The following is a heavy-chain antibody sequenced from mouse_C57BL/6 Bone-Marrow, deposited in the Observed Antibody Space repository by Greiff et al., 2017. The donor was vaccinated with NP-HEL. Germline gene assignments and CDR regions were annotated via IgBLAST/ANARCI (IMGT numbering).Heavy chain of an antibody. CDR1: GYEFSNYW. CDR2: IYPGGGYT. Sequence: QVQLQQSGAELVKPGASVKISCKASGYEFSNYWMNWVKQRPGKGLEWIGDIYPGGGYTNYNEKFKGKATLTADKSSSTAYMQFSSLTSEDSAIYYCARWGGYYAMDYWGQGTSVTVSS. CDR3: ARWGGYYAMDY. J-gene: IGHJ4*01. D-gene: IGHD1-1*02. V-gene: IGHV1-80*01.